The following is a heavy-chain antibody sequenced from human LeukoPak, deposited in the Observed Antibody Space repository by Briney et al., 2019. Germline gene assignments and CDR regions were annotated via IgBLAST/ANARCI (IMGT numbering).Heavy chain of an antibody. V-gene: IGHV5-51*01. CDR1: GYSFTSYW. Sequence: GESLKISCKGSGYSFTSYWIGWVRQMPGKGLEWMGIIYPGDSDTRYSPSFQGQVTISADKSISTAYLQWSSLKASDTAMYYCARHGVLCTSGGSCYPNWFDPWGQGTLVTVSS. CDR2: IYPGDSDT. J-gene: IGHJ5*02. D-gene: IGHD2-15*01. CDR3: ARHGVLCTSGGSCYPNWFDP.